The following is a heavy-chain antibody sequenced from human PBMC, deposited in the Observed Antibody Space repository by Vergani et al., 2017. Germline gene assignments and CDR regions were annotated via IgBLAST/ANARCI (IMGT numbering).Heavy chain of an antibody. D-gene: IGHD3-10*01. CDR1: GFTFSSYG. J-gene: IGHJ6*03. Sequence: QVQLVESGGGVVQPGRSLRLSCAASGFTFSSYGMHWVRQAPGKGLEWVAVISYDGSNKYDADSVKGRFTISRDNSKNTLYLQMNSLRAEDTAVYYCAKGRNGDFGDYYYYMDVWGKGTTVTVSS. CDR2: ISYDGSNK. V-gene: IGHV3-30*18. CDR3: AKGRNGDFGDYYYYMDV.